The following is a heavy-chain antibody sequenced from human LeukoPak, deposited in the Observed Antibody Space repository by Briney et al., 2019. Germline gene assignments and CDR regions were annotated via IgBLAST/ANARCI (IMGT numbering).Heavy chain of an antibody. J-gene: IGHJ4*02. CDR1: GFTFDDYG. CDR2: IDWNGAST. Sequence: GGSLRLSCAASGFTFDDYGMTWFPQVPGQGLEWVSGIDWNGASTGYAASVKGRFTISRDNAKKSLYLQMNSLRAEDTASYYCARGSTMVSDYWGQGTLVTVSS. V-gene: IGHV3-20*04. CDR3: ARGSTMVSDY. D-gene: IGHD3-10*01.